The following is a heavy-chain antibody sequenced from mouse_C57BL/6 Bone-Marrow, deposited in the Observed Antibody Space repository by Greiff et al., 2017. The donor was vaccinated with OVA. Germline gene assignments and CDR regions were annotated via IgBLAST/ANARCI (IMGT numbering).Heavy chain of an antibody. D-gene: IGHD3-2*02. Sequence: QVQLKQSGAELVRPGASVKLSCKASGYTFTDYYINWVKQRPGQGLEWIARIYPGSGNTYYNEKFKGKATLTAEKSSSTAYMQLSSLTSEASAVYFWASSKLRTFDYWGQGTTLTVSS. CDR2: IYPGSGNT. CDR1: GYTFTDYY. CDR3: ASSKLRTFDY. V-gene: IGHV1-76*01. J-gene: IGHJ2*01.